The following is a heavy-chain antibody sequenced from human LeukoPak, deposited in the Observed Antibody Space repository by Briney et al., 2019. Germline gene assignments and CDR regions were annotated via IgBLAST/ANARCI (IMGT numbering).Heavy chain of an antibody. Sequence: PGGSLRLSCAASGFTFSSYAMSWVRQAPGKGLEWASAISGSGGSTYYADSVKGRFTISRDNSKNTLYLQMNSLRAEDTAVYYCAIAAAGPNWFDPWGQGTLVTVSS. CDR1: GFTFSSYA. CDR2: ISGSGGST. J-gene: IGHJ5*02. CDR3: AIAAAGPNWFDP. V-gene: IGHV3-23*01. D-gene: IGHD6-13*01.